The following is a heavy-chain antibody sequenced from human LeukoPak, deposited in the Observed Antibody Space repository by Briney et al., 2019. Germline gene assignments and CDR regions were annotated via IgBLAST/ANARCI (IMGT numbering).Heavy chain of an antibody. D-gene: IGHD1-26*01. J-gene: IGHJ6*02. CDR1: GGSISSGGYY. Sequence: SQTLSLTCTVSGGSISSGGYYWSWIRQHPGKGLEWIGYIYYSGSTYYNPSLKSRVTISVDTSKNQFSLKLSSVTAADTAVYYCARGGRNSGNYYRPHNYYAMDVWGQGTTVTVSS. CDR3: ARGGRNSGNYYRPHNYYAMDV. CDR2: IYYSGST. V-gene: IGHV4-31*03.